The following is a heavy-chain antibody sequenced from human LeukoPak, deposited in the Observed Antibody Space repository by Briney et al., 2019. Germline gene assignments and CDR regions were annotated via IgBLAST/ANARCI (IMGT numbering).Heavy chain of an antibody. J-gene: IGHJ3*02. CDR1: GYSISSGYY. CDR3: ARVVIAAAGTGAFDI. D-gene: IGHD6-13*01. Sequence: SETLSLTCTVSGYSISSGYYWGWIRQPPGKGLEWIGSIYHSGSTYYNPSLKSRVTISVDMSKNQFSLKLSSVTAADTAVYYCARVVIAAAGTGAFDIWGQGTMVTVSS. CDR2: IYHSGST. V-gene: IGHV4-38-2*02.